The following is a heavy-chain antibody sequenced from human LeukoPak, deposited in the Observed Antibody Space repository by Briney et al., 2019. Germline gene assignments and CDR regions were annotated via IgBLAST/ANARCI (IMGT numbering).Heavy chain of an antibody. V-gene: IGHV1-46*01. D-gene: IGHD5-12*01. Sequence: ASVKVSCKASGYTFTSYYMHWVRQAPGQGLEWMGIINPSGGSTTYAQKFQGRVTMTRDTSTTTVYMELSSLGSEDTAVYYCAREWPHTYRFDPWGQGTLVTVSS. CDR1: GYTFTSYY. CDR2: INPSGGST. CDR3: AREWPHTYRFDP. J-gene: IGHJ5*02.